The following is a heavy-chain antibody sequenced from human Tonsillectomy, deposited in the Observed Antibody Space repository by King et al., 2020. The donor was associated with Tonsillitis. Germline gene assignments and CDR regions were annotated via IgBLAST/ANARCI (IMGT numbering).Heavy chain of an antibody. J-gene: IGHJ3*02. D-gene: IGHD6-13*01. Sequence: DVQLVESGGGLVKPGGSLRLSCAASGFTFSSYSMNWVRQAPGKGLEWVSSISSSSTYIYYTDSVKGRFTISRDNAENSLYLQMNSLRAEDTAVYYCAREAAAGFDAFDIWGQGTMVTVSS. CDR1: GFTFSSYS. V-gene: IGHV3-21*01. CDR3: AREAAAGFDAFDI. CDR2: ISSSSTYI.